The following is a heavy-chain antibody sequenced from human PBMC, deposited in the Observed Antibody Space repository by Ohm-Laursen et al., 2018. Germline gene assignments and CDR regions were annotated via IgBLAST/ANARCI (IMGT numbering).Heavy chain of an antibody. CDR1: GFTLSGYR. J-gene: IGHJ4*02. V-gene: IGHV3-48*01. D-gene: IGHD3-3*01. CDR2: ISGTSATI. CDR3: ARCQSGRSLSDS. Sequence: SLRLSCTATGFTLSGYRMNWVRQAPGKGLEWVSCISGTSATIYYADSVKGRFNISRDNAKNSLYLQMDSLRAEDTAVYYCARCQSGRSLSDSWGQGTLVTVSS.